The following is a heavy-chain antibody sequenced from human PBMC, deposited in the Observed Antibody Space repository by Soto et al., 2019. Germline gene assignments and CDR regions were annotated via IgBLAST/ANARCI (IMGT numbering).Heavy chain of an antibody. V-gene: IGHV3-23*01. CDR3: AKVSRGVVVPADMY. CDR2: VSSSGGTT. CDR1: GFTFSSYG. J-gene: IGHJ1*01. Sequence: HPGGSLRLSCAASGFTFSSYGMSWVRQAPGKGLEWVSAVSSSGGTTNYAGSVKGRFTISRDNSKNTLYLQMNSLRAEDTAVYYCAKVSRGVVVPADMYWGQGTLLTVSS. D-gene: IGHD2-2*01.